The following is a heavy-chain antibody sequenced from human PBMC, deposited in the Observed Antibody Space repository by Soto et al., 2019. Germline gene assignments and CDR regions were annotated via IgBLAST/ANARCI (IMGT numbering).Heavy chain of an antibody. CDR1: GGSLSGYY. CDR2: INHSGST. D-gene: IGHD3-3*02. Sequence: PSETLSLTCAVYGGSLSGYYWSWIRQPPGKGLEWIGEINHSGSTYYNPSLKSRVTISVDTSKNQFSLKLSSVTAADTAVYYCASPKIAFYNWFDPWGQGTLVTVSS. J-gene: IGHJ5*02. V-gene: IGHV4-34*01. CDR3: ASPKIAFYNWFDP.